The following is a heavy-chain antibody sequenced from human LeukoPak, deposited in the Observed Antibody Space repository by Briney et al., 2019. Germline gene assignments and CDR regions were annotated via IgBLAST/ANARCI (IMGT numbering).Heavy chain of an antibody. CDR3: ARISRDGYNYGFDY. CDR2: IYHSGST. Sequence: SETLSLTCTVSGYSISSGYYWGWIRQPPGKGLEWIGSIYHSGSTYYNPSLKSRVTISVDTSKNQFSLKLSSVTAADTAVYYCARISRDGYNYGFDYWGQGTLVTVSS. J-gene: IGHJ4*02. D-gene: IGHD5-24*01. V-gene: IGHV4-38-2*02. CDR1: GYSISSGYY.